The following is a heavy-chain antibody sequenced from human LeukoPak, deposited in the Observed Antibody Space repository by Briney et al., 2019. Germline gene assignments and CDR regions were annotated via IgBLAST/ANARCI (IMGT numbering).Heavy chain of an antibody. V-gene: IGHV4-4*07. J-gene: IGHJ1*01. CDR3: ARDGFGYDYVWGSYRWEH. D-gene: IGHD3-16*02. Sequence: SETLSLTCTVSGGSISSYHWSWIRQPAGKGLEWVGRIYTSGNTNYNPSLKSRVTMSVDASKNQFSLNLISVTAADTAVYYCARDGFGYDYVWGSYRWEHWGQGTLVTVSS. CDR1: GGSISSYH. CDR2: IYTSGNT.